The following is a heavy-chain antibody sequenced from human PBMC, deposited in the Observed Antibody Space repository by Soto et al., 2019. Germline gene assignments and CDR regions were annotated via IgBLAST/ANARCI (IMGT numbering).Heavy chain of an antibody. CDR2: IYYSGST. Sequence: SETLSLTCTVSGGSISSSSYYWGWIRQPPGKGLEWIGSIYYSGSTYYNPSLKSRVTISVDTSKNQFSLKLSSVTAADTAVYYCASRITMVRGAHLHYYYHMDVWGKGTTVTVSS. CDR3: ASRITMVRGAHLHYYYHMDV. CDR1: GGSISSSSYY. J-gene: IGHJ6*03. V-gene: IGHV4-39*01. D-gene: IGHD3-10*01.